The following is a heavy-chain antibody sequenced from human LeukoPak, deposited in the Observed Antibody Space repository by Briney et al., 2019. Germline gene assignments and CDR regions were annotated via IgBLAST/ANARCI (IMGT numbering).Heavy chain of an antibody. V-gene: IGHV3-23*01. CDR2: ISGSGGST. J-gene: IGHJ4*02. Sequence: GGSLRLSCAASGFTFSTYPMHWVRQAPGKGLEWVSAISGSGGSTYYADSVKGRFTISRDNSKNTLYLQMNSLRAEDTAVYYCAKLNSSGWYSLDYWGQGTLVTVSS. D-gene: IGHD6-19*01. CDR1: GFTFSTYP. CDR3: AKLNSSGWYSLDY.